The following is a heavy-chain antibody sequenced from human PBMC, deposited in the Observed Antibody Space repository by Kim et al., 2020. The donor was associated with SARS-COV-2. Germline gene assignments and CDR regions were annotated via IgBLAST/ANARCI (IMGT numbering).Heavy chain of an antibody. J-gene: IGHJ4*02. CDR3: ARHGPGGAVTFPFDY. V-gene: IGHV4-59*08. Sequence: PSLKSRVTISVDTSKNQLSLKLSSVTAADTAVYYCARHGPGGAVTFPFDYWGQGTLVTVSS. D-gene: IGHD4-17*01.